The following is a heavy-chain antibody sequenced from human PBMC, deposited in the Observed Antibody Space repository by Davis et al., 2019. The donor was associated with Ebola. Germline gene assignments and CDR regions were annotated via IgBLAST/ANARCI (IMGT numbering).Heavy chain of an antibody. CDR1: GFTFSSYW. J-gene: IGHJ6*02. CDR3: ARLRNYCSRTSCYPDYYYYGMDV. V-gene: IGHV3-7*03. CDR2: INQDGSEN. Sequence: GESLKISCAASGFTFSSYWMSWFRQAPGKGLEWVANINQDGSENYYVDSVKGRFTISRDNAKNSLYLQMNSLRAEDTAGYYCARLRNYCSRTSCYPDYYYYGMDVWGQGTTVTVSS. D-gene: IGHD2-2*01.